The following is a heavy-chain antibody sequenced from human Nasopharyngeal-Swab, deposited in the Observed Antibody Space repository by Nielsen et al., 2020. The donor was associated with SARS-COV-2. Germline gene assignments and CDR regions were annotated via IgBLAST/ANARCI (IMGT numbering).Heavy chain of an antibody. J-gene: IGHJ6*02. D-gene: IGHD6-6*01. CDR3: VRDGTSRGIASRPGLYYYPMDV. Sequence: ASVKVSCKASGYSFSAYYIHWVRQAPGQGLEWMGRINPNSGGTDYAQKFQGRVTMTRDTSIRTAYMDLSSLRSDDTAMYYCVRDGTSRGIASRPGLYYYPMDVWGQGTTVTVSS. CDR1: GYSFSAYY. V-gene: IGHV1-2*06. CDR2: INPNSGGT.